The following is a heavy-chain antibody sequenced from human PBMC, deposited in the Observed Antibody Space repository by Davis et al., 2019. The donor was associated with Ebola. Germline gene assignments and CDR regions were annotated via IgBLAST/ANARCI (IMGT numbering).Heavy chain of an antibody. CDR1: GGSFSGYY. V-gene: IGHV4-59*12. CDR3: ARGLRWEPFDY. CDR2: IYYSGST. Sequence: PSETLSLTCAVYGGSFSGYYWSWIRQPPGKGLEWIGYIYYSGSTNYNPSLKSRVTISVDTSKNQFSLKLSSVTAADTAVYYCARGLRWEPFDYWGQGTLVTVSS. J-gene: IGHJ4*02. D-gene: IGHD4-23*01.